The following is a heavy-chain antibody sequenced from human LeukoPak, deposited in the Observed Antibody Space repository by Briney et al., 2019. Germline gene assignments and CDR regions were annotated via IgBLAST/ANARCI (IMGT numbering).Heavy chain of an antibody. Sequence: GGSLRLSCAASGFTFSTYSMNWVRQAPGKGLEWLSYITSSSGTIYYADSVKGRFTTSRDNAKNSLYLQMNSLRDEDTAVYFCARGGLSGSYFLYWGHGTLVTVSS. J-gene: IGHJ4*01. CDR3: ARGGLSGSYFLY. D-gene: IGHD1-26*01. CDR2: ITSSSGTI. CDR1: GFTFSTYS. V-gene: IGHV3-48*02.